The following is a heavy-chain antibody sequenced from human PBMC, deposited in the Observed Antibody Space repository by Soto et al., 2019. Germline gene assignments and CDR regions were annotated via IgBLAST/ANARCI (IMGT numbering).Heavy chain of an antibody. CDR2: ISAYNGNT. V-gene: IGHV1-18*04. J-gene: IGHJ4*02. CDR1: GYTFTSYG. D-gene: IGHD1-26*01. CDR3: ALSPVGATTVLDY. Sequence: ASVKVSCKASGYTFTSYGISWVRQAPRQGLEWMGWISAYNGNTNYAQKLQGRVTMPTDTSTSTAYMELRSLRSDDTAVYYCALSPVGATTVLDYWGQGTLVAVSS.